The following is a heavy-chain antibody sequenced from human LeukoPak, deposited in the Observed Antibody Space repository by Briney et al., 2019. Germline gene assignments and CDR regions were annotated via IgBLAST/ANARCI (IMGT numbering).Heavy chain of an antibody. CDR2: IYYSGGT. D-gene: IGHD2-2*01. J-gene: IGHJ4*02. CDR3: ASQSYGTSVSY. CDR1: GGSISGYH. Sequence: SETLSLTCNVSGGSISGYHWSWIRQPPGKGLEWIGYIYYSGGTNYNPSLRSRVTISIDTSKNQFSLKLNSVTAADTAVYYCASQSYGTSVSYWGQGTLVTVSS. V-gene: IGHV4-59*01.